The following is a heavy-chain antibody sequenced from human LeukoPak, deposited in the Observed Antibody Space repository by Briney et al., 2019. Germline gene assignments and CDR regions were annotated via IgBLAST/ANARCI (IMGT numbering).Heavy chain of an antibody. Sequence: PGGSLRLSCAASGFTFSSYAMSWVRQAPGKGLEWISYISSSGRTIYYADSVKGRFTISRDNAKNSLYLQMNSLRAEDTAVYYCASHTVPDYWGQGTLVTVAS. D-gene: IGHD6-6*01. CDR3: ASHTVPDY. CDR2: ISSSGRTI. V-gene: IGHV3-48*03. J-gene: IGHJ4*02. CDR1: GFTFSSYA.